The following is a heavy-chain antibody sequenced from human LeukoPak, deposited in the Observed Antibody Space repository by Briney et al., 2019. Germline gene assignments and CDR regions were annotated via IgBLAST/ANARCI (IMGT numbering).Heavy chain of an antibody. CDR1: GGTFSSYA. J-gene: IGHJ4*02. CDR3: ARGEDSSSWSALPFDY. V-gene: IGHV1-69*05. D-gene: IGHD6-13*01. CDR2: IIPIFGTA. Sequence: SVKVSCKASGGTFSSYAISWVRQAPGQGLEWMGGIIPIFGTANYAQKFQGRVTITTDESTGTAYMELSSLRSEDTAVYYCARGEDSSSWSALPFDYWGQGTLVTVSS.